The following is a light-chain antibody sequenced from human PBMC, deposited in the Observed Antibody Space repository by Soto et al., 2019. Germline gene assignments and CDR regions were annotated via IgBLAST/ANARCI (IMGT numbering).Light chain of an antibody. V-gene: IGKV3-20*01. J-gene: IGKJ4*01. CDR3: QQFSSYPLT. Sequence: EIVLTQSPGTLSLSPGERATLSCMASEGVASNYLAWYEHNAGQSPRLVFFRASNRATGIPERFSGSGSGTDFTLTISRLEPEDFALYYCQQFSSYPLTFGGGTKVDIK. CDR1: EGVASNY. CDR2: RAS.